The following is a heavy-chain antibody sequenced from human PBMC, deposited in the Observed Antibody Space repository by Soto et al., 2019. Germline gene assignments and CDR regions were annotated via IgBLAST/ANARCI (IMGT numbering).Heavy chain of an antibody. D-gene: IGHD3-22*01. CDR2: IIPIFGTA. V-gene: IGHV1-69*13. J-gene: IGHJ4*02. CDR3: ARDSTVRPYYYDSSGYFRLDY. CDR1: GGTFSSYA. Sequence: SVKVSCKASGGTFSSYAISWVRQAPGQGLEWVGGIIPIFGTANYAQKFQGRVTITADESTSTAYMELSSLRSEDTAVYYCARDSTVRPYYYDSSGYFRLDYWGQGTLVTSPQ.